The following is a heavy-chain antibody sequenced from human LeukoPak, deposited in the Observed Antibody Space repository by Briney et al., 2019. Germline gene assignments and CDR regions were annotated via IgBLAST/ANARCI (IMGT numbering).Heavy chain of an antibody. CDR2: IIPIFGTA. Sequence: ASVKVSCKASGYTFTSYDINWVRQATGQGLEWMGGIIPIFGTANYAQKFQGRVTITADKSTSTAYMELSSLRSEDTAVYYCARDPYDSSGYPGAFDIWGQGTMVTVSS. J-gene: IGHJ3*02. D-gene: IGHD3-22*01. V-gene: IGHV1-69*06. CDR3: ARDPYDSSGYPGAFDI. CDR1: GYTFTSYD.